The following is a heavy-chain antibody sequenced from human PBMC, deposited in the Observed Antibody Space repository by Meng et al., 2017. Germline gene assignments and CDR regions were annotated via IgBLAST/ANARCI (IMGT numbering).Heavy chain of an antibody. D-gene: IGHD2-2*01. V-gene: IGHV3-33*01. CDR1: GFTFSSYG. CDR2: IWYDGSNK. CDR3: AREYCSSTSCYFGSYAFDI. J-gene: IGHJ3*02. Sequence: SPKISCAASGFTFSSYGMHWVRQAPGKGLEWVAVIWYDGSNKYYADSVKGRFTISRDNSKNTLYLQMNSLRAEDTAVYYCAREYCSSTSCYFGSYAFDIWGQGTMVTVSS.